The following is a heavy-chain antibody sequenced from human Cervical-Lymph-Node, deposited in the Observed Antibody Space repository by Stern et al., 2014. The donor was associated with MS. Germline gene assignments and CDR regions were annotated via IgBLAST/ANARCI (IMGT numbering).Heavy chain of an antibody. Sequence: EVQLVESGGGLVQPGGSMRLSCAASGFTFSNSWMDWVRQAPGKGLEWVANIKPDGTAKNYVDSVKGRLTISRDNAKSSMYLQMNSLRAGDTAVYYCVREGAWNHEYWGQGTLVTVSS. CDR2: IKPDGTAK. J-gene: IGHJ4*02. V-gene: IGHV3-7*03. CDR1: GFTFSNSW. D-gene: IGHD1-1*01. CDR3: VREGAWNHEY.